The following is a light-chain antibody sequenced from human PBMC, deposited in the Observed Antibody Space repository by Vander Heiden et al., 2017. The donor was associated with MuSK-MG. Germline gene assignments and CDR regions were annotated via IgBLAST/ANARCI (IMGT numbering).Light chain of an antibody. J-gene: IGKJ1*01. V-gene: IGKV1-27*01. Sequence: DIQMTQSPSSLSASVGDRVTITCRASQGISNFLAWYQQKPGKVPQLLIYAASTLRSGVPSRFSGSGSGTDFTLTISSLQPEDVATYYWQKHDSGPRTFGQGTKVELK. CDR1: QGISNF. CDR3: QKHDSGPRT. CDR2: AAS.